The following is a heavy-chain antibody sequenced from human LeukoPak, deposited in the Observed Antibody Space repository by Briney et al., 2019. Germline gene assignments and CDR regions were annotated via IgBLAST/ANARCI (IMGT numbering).Heavy chain of an antibody. D-gene: IGHD6-19*01. Sequence: ASVKVSCKASGYTFTSYAMHWVRRAPGQRLEWMGWINAGNGNTKYSQKFQGRVTITRDTSASTAYMELSSLRSEDTAVYYCARDHGIAVADDYFDYWGQGTLVTVSS. J-gene: IGHJ4*02. CDR1: GYTFTSYA. V-gene: IGHV1-3*01. CDR3: ARDHGIAVADDYFDY. CDR2: INAGNGNT.